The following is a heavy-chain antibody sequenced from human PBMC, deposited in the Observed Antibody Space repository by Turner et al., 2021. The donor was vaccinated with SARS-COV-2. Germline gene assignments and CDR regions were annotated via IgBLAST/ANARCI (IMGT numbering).Heavy chain of an antibody. V-gene: IGHV4-34*01. CDR1: GGSFSGYY. J-gene: IGHJ4*02. D-gene: IGHD6-19*01. CDR2: IHHSGSS. Sequence: QVPLQQWRAGLLKPSETLSLTCAVYGGSFSGYYWSWIRQPPGKGLEWIGEIHHSGSSNYNPSLKSRVTISVDTSKNQFSLRLSSVTAADTAVYYCAGGQQWLVRGLFDYWGQGTLVTVSS. CDR3: AGGQQWLVRGLFDY.